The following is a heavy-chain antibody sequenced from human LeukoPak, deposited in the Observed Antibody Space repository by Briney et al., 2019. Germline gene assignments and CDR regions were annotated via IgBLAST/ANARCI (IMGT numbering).Heavy chain of an antibody. CDR2: ISGSGGST. CDR3: ARDHQNWFDP. Sequence: PGGSLRLSCAASGFTVSSNYMSWVRQAPGKGLEWVSAISGSGGSTYYADSVKGQFTISRDNSKNTLYLQMNSLRAEDTAVYYCARDHQNWFDPWGQGTLVTVSS. CDR1: GFTVSSNY. V-gene: IGHV3-23*01. J-gene: IGHJ5*02.